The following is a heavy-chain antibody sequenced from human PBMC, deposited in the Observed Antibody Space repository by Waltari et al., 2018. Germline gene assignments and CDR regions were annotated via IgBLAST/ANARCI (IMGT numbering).Heavy chain of an antibody. V-gene: IGHV2-5*01. CDR3: AHSARGRFLEWLKGPFDY. CDR1: GFSLSTSGVG. D-gene: IGHD3-3*01. CDR2: IYWNDDK. J-gene: IGHJ4*02. Sequence: QITLKESGPTLVKPTQTLTLTCTFSGFSLSTSGVGVGWIRQPPGKALEWLALIYWNDDKRYSPSLKSRLTITKDTSKNQVVLTMTNMDPVDTATYYCAHSARGRFLEWLKGPFDYWGQGTLVTVSS.